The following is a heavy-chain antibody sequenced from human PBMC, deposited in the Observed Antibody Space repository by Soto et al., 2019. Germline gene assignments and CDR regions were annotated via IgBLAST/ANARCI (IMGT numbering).Heavy chain of an antibody. V-gene: IGHV3-33*01. CDR1: GFTFSSYG. D-gene: IGHD1-26*01. Sequence: GGSLRLSCAASGFTFSSYGMHWVRQAPGKGLEWVAVMWYDGSNKYYADSVKGRFTISRDNSKNTLYLQMNSLRAEDTAVYYCARDVKSLYGGPGRYGMDVWGQGTTVTVSS. CDR3: ARDVKSLYGGPGRYGMDV. J-gene: IGHJ6*02. CDR2: MWYDGSNK.